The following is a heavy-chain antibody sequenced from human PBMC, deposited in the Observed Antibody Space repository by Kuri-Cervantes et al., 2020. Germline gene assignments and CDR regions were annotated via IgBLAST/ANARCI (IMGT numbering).Heavy chain of an antibody. CDR3: AKSGSRSMVRGVIYYYYGMDV. J-gene: IGHJ6*02. Sequence: GGSLRLSCAASGFTFSSYAMSWVRQAPGKGLEWVSAISGSGGSTYYADSVKGRFTISRDNSKNTLYLQMNSLRAEDTAVYYCAKSGSRSMVRGVIYYYYGMDVWGQGTTVTDSS. CDR1: GFTFSSYA. CDR2: ISGSGGST. V-gene: IGHV3-23*01. D-gene: IGHD3-10*01.